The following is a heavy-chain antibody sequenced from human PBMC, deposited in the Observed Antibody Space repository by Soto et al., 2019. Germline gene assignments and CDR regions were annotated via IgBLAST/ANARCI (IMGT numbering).Heavy chain of an antibody. CDR1: GFTFSSYA. D-gene: IGHD3-10*01. CDR3: AKALGEYYYYYMAV. Sequence: PGGSLRLSCAASGFTFSSYAMSWVRQAPGKGLEWVSAISGSGGSTYYADSVKGRFTISRDNSKNTLYLQMNSLRAEDTAVYYCAKALGEYYYYYMAVWGKGTTVTVSS. V-gene: IGHV3-23*01. J-gene: IGHJ6*03. CDR2: ISGSGGST.